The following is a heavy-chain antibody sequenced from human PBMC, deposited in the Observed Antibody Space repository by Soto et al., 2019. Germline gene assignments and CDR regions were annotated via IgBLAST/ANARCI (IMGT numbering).Heavy chain of an antibody. V-gene: IGHV1-18*01. D-gene: IGHD3-3*01. CDR1: GYTFTSYG. J-gene: IGHJ4*02. CDR2: IRAYNGNT. CDR3: ARVGSSYDFWIGYIDY. Sequence: QVQLVQSGAAVKKPGASVKVSCKASGYTFTSYGISWVRQAPGQGLEWMGWIRAYNGNTNYAQQLQGRVTMTTDTSTSTAYMELRSLRSDDTAVYYCARVGSSYDFWIGYIDYLGQGTLVTVSS.